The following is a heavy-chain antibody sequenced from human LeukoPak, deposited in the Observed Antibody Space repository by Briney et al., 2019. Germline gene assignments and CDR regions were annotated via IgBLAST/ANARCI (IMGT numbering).Heavy chain of an antibody. J-gene: IGHJ5*02. CDR3: ARFLEWQNWFDP. CDR2: INPNSGGT. CDR1: GYTFTGYY. D-gene: IGHD3-3*01. Sequence: GASVKVSCKAPGYTFTGYYMHWVRQAPGQGLEWMGWINPNSGGTNYAQKFQGRVTMTRDTSNSTAYMELGRLRPDDTAVYYCARFLEWQNWFDPWGQGTLVTVSS. V-gene: IGHV1-2*02.